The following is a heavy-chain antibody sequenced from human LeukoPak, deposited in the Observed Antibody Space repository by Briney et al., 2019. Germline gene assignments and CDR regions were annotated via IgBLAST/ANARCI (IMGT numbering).Heavy chain of an antibody. V-gene: IGHV4-59*01. D-gene: IGHD1-1*01. CDR1: GGSITGCY. CDR2: IYHTGST. Sequence: SETLSLTCTVSGGSITGCYWSWIRQFPGKGLEWIGYIYHTGSTNYNPSLKSRVTLSVDTSKNQFSLILTSVTAADTAMYFCTRVTEWNDFDYWGQGTLVTVSS. CDR3: TRVTEWNDFDY. J-gene: IGHJ4*02.